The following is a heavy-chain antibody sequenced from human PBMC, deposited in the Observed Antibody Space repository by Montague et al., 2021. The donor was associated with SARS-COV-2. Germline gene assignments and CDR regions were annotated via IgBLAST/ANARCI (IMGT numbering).Heavy chain of an antibody. V-gene: IGHV4-34*01. CDR2: TNHSGTA. Sequence: SETLSLTCAVYGGSFSVYYWSWLRQSPRSGLEWIAETNHSGTANYNPSLKSRVSISVDTSKNQFTLKLTSVTAADTAMYYCAKEREVVRAARTLVAFDLWGQGTMVTVSS. J-gene: IGHJ3*01. CDR1: GGSFSVYY. D-gene: IGHD2-2*01. CDR3: AKEREVVRAARTLVAFDL.